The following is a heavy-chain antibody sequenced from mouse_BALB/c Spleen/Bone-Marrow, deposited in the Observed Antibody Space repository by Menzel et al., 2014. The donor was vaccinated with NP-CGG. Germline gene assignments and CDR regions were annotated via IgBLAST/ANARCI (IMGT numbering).Heavy chain of an antibody. CDR1: GYTFSSYW. CDR3: AGGGGRGGYWYFDV. CDR2: ILPGSGST. Sequence: QVQLQQSGAELMKPGASVKISCKATGYTFSSYWIEWVKQRPGHGLEWIGEILPGSGSTNYNEKFKGKATFTADTSSNTPYMQLSSLTSEHSAVYCWAGGGGRGGYWYFDVWGAGTTVTVSS. D-gene: IGHD3-3*01. J-gene: IGHJ1*01. V-gene: IGHV1-9*01.